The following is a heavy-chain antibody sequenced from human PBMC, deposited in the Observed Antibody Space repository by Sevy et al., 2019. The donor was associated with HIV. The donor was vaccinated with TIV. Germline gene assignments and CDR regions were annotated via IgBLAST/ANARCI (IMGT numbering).Heavy chain of an antibody. Sequence: GGSLRLSCAASGFTFSSYSMHWVRQAPGKGLEWVSSINSISTYIYYADSVKGRFTISRDNAKNSLYLQMNSLRVDDTALYYCVREGLGGFSYSLDCWGQGTLVTVSS. CDR1: GFTFSSYS. J-gene: IGHJ4*02. CDR2: INSISTYI. CDR3: VREGLGGFSYSLDC. V-gene: IGHV3-21*01. D-gene: IGHD5-18*01.